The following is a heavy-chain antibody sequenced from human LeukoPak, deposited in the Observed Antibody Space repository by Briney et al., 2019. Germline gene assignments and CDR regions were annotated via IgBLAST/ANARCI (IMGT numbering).Heavy chain of an antibody. V-gene: IGHV4-59*01. CDR2: IYYSGST. Sequence: SSETLSLTCTVSGGSISSYYWSWIRQPPGKGLEWIGYIYYSGSTTYNPSLKSRVTISVDTSKNQFSLKLSSVTAADTAVYYCGRLYNYYMDVWGKGTTVTVSS. CDR1: GGSISSYY. CDR3: GRLYNYYMDV. J-gene: IGHJ6*03. D-gene: IGHD3-10*01.